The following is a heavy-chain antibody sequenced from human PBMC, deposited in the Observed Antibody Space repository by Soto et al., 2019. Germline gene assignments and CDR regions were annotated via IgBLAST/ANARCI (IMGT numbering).Heavy chain of an antibody. V-gene: IGHV2-5*02. D-gene: IGHD5-12*01. CDR1: GFSLSTNGMG. CDR2: IYWDDDK. CDR3: ARLTRGVYDLDRLWEKFDY. J-gene: IGHJ4*02. Sequence: QITVKESGLTLVKPTQTLTLTCTFSGFSLSTNGMGVGWIRQSPGKALEWLALIYWDDDKRYSPSLRSRLTITQDTSKNQVDLTRTNMDPVDTATYSWARLTRGVYDLDRLWEKFDYWGQGTLVTVSS.